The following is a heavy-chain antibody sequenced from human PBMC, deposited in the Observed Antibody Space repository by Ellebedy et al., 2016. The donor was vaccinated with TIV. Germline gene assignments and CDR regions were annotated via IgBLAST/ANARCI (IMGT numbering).Heavy chain of an antibody. CDR3: ASADTPDAFDI. Sequence: MPGGSLRLSCFVSGSSISSYYWSWIRQPPGKGLEWIGYIYYSGSTNYNPSLKSRVTISVDTSKNQFSLKLSSVTAADTAVYYCASADTPDAFDIWGQGTMVTVSS. V-gene: IGHV4-59*01. J-gene: IGHJ3*02. CDR1: GSSISSYY. D-gene: IGHD2-15*01. CDR2: IYYSGST.